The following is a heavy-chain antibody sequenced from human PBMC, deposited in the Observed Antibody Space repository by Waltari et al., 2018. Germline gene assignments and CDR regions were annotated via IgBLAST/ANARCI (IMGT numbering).Heavy chain of an antibody. Sequence: QVQLVQSGAEVKKPGSSVKVSCKASGGTFSSYAISWVRQAPGQGPEWMGGIIPNLSNANLAEKVQGRVQITADESTSTAYLELSSLRSEDTAVYYCARRYCSSTSCYGEGEWGYWGQGTLVTVSS. J-gene: IGHJ4*02. CDR3: ARRYCSSTSCYGEGEWGY. D-gene: IGHD2-2*01. CDR1: GGTFSSYA. CDR2: IIPNLSNA. V-gene: IGHV1-69*01.